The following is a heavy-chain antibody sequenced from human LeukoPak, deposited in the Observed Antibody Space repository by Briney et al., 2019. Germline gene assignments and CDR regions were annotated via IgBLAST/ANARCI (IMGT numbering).Heavy chain of an antibody. Sequence: SETLSLTCTVSGGSTSSYYWSWIRQPAGKGLEWVGRIYTSGSTNYNPSLKSRVTMSVDTSKNQFSLKLSSVTAADTAVYYCARGGPDPGIAAAGTTFDYWGQGTLVTVSS. CDR3: ARGGPDPGIAAAGTTFDY. CDR2: IYTSGST. V-gene: IGHV4-4*07. CDR1: GGSTSSYY. J-gene: IGHJ4*02. D-gene: IGHD6-13*01.